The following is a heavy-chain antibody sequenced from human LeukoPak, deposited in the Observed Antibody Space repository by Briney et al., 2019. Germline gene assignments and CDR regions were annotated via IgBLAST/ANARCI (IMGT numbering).Heavy chain of an antibody. D-gene: IGHD1-26*01. CDR3: ARVYSGSYYAFDI. CDR1: GGSISSHY. CDR2: IYYSGST. V-gene: IGHV4-59*11. J-gene: IGHJ3*02. Sequence: ASETLSLTCTVSGGSISSHYWSWIRQPPGKGLEWIGYIYYSGSTNYNPSLKSRVTISVDTSKNQFSLRLSSVTAADTAVYYCARVYSGSYYAFDIWGQGTMVTVSS.